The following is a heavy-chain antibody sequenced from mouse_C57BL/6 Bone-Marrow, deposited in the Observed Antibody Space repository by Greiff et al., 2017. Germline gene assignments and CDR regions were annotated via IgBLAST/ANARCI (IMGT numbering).Heavy chain of an antibody. D-gene: IGHD1-1*01. CDR3: ARREGYYGSSLDY. CDR1: GFTFSDYG. Sequence: EVKVVESGGGLVKPGGSLKLSCAASGFTFSDYGMHWVRQAPEKGLEWVAYISSGSSTIYYADTVKGRFTISRDNAKNTLFLQMTSLRSEDTAMYYCARREGYYGSSLDYWGQGTTLTVSS. CDR2: ISSGSSTI. J-gene: IGHJ2*01. V-gene: IGHV5-17*01.